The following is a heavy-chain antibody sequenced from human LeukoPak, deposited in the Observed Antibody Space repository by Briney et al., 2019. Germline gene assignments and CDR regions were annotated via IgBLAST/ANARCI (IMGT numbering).Heavy chain of an antibody. Sequence: GGSLRLSCAASGFTFSDYYMSWIRQAPGKGLEWVSYISSSSSYTNYADSVKGRFTISRDNAKNSLYLQMNSLRAEDTAVYYCARECDGSGSYFVISQYNWFDPWGQGTLVTVSS. CDR3: ARECDGSGSYFVISQYNWFDP. D-gene: IGHD3-10*01. CDR1: GFTFSDYY. J-gene: IGHJ5*02. V-gene: IGHV3-11*06. CDR2: ISSSSSYT.